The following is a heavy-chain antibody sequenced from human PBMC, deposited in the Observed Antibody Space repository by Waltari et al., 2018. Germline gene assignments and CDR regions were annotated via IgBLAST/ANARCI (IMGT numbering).Heavy chain of an antibody. CDR1: GAAINTGDYF. V-gene: IGHV4-61*02. D-gene: IGHD3-10*01. CDR3: ARHLENFYGAGRGNWFDP. Sequence: QVQLQESGPGLVKPSQTLSLTCTVAGAAINTGDYFRSGVRQPAGEGLEWIGRIYTGGSTDYNPSLWGRVTISLDTSKSQVSLKLTAVTAADSAVYYCARHLENFYGAGRGNWFDPWGPGTRVTVSS. J-gene: IGHJ5*02. CDR2: IYTGGST.